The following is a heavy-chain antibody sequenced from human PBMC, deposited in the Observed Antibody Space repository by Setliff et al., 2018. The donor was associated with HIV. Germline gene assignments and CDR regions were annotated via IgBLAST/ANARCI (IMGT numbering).Heavy chain of an antibody. J-gene: IGHJ5*02. Sequence: GASVKVSCKPSGYSFTNHYMHWVRQAPGQGLEWMGVINPTGGSTRNTQKFQGRVAMTRDTSTSTAYMELSGLRSEDTAVYYCARDFGGYCSSMSCPGLFDPWGQGTLVTVSS. CDR1: GYSFTNHY. D-gene: IGHD2-2*01. V-gene: IGHV1-46*01. CDR2: INPTGGST. CDR3: ARDFGGYCSSMSCPGLFDP.